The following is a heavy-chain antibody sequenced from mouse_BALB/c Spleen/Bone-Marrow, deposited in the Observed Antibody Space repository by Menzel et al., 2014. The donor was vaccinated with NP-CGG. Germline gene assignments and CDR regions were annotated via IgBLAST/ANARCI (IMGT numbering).Heavy chain of an antibody. CDR1: GYTFTSYW. J-gene: IGHJ2*01. V-gene: IGHV1-7*01. CDR2: INPSTGYT. Sequence: QVQLKQSGAELAKPGASVKMSCKASGYTFTSYWMHWVKQRPGQGLEWIGYINPSTGYTEYNQKFKDKATLTADKSSSTAYMQLSSLTSEDSAVYYCARSGDYGGFDYWGQGITLTVSS. CDR3: ARSGDYGGFDY. D-gene: IGHD2-4*01.